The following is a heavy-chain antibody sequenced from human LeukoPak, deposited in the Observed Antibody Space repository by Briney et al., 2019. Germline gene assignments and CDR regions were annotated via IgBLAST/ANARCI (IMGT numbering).Heavy chain of an antibody. V-gene: IGHV4-34*01. J-gene: IGHJ6*03. CDR3: ARRGTMVRGVLRAYYYYYMDV. CDR2: INHSGST. CDR1: GGSFSGYY. D-gene: IGHD3-10*01. Sequence: PSETLSLTCAVYGGSFSGYYWSWIRQPPGKGLEWIGEINHSGSTNYNPSLKGRVTISVDTSKNQFSLKLSSVTAADTAVYYCARRGTMVRGVLRAYYYYYMDVWGKGTTVTISS.